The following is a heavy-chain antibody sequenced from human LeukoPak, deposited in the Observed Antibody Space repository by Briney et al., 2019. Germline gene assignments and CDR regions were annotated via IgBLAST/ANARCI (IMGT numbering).Heavy chain of an antibody. CDR3: ASITMVRGVMTWFDP. Sequence: GESLKISCKGSGYSFTSYWIGWVRQTPGKGLEWMGIIYPGDSDTRYSPSFQGQVTISADKSISTAYLQWSSLKASDTAMYYCASITMVRGVMTWFDPWGQGTLVTVSS. D-gene: IGHD3-10*01. CDR1: GYSFTSYW. J-gene: IGHJ5*02. CDR2: IYPGDSDT. V-gene: IGHV5-51*01.